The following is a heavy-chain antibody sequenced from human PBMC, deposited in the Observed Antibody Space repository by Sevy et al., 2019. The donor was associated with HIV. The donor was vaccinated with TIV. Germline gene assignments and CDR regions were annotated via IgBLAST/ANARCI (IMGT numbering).Heavy chain of an antibody. CDR1: GFTFDMYW. J-gene: IGHJ4*02. CDR3: ARRYFDL. V-gene: IGHV3-7*03. CDR2: IRQDGNEI. Sequence: GGSLRLSCDASGFTFDMYWMQWVRQAPGKGLEWVANIRQDGNEIYYAASVKGRFTISRDNAKGSLYLQMNNLRVEDTATYYCARRYFDLWGQGTLVTVSS.